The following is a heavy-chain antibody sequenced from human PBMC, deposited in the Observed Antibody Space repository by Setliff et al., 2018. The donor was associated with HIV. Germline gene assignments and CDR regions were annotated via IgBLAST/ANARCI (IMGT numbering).Heavy chain of an antibody. CDR1: AHTFTGYY. D-gene: IGHD2-2*01. Sequence: ASVKVSCKASAHTFTGYYVHWVRQAPGQGLEWMGWINPNNGGTNYAQKFQGRVTMTRDTTITTVYMELTRLGSDDTAMFYCAVMGYCGGNSCYRTEGFDYWGQGTLVTVSS. J-gene: IGHJ4*02. V-gene: IGHV1-2*02. CDR2: INPNNGGT. CDR3: AVMGYCGGNSCYRTEGFDY.